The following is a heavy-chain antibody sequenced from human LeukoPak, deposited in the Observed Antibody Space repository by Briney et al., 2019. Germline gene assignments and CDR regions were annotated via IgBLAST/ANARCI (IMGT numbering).Heavy chain of an antibody. Sequence: PSETLSLTCAVYGGSFSDYYWTWIRQPPGKGLEWIGYISYSGSTYYNPSLKSRVIKSLDTSKNQFSLKLSSVTAADTAVYYCARDRGWNDPYFYYGMDVWGQGTTVTVSS. V-gene: IGHV4-30-4*01. CDR1: GGSFSDYY. CDR3: ARDRGWNDPYFYYGMDV. CDR2: ISYSGST. J-gene: IGHJ6*02. D-gene: IGHD1-1*01.